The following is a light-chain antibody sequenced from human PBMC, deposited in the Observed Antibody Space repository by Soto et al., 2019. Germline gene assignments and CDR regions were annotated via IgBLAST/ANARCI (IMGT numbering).Light chain of an antibody. CDR2: DAS. V-gene: IGKV3-11*01. CDR1: QSVSTY. CDR3: QQRTNWPPWT. Sequence: EIVLTQSPATLSLSPGKRATLSCRASQSVSTYLAWYQQKPGQAPRLLIYDASNRATGIPARFSGSGSGTDFTLTISSLEPEDFAVYYCQQRTNWPPWTFGQGTKVDIK. J-gene: IGKJ1*01.